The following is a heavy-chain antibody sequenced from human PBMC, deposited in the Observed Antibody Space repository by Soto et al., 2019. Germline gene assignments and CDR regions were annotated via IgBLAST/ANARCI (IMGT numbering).Heavy chain of an antibody. CDR2: MNPNSGNT. V-gene: IGHV1-8*01. CDR3: ARGLMELPEYFDY. J-gene: IGHJ4*02. CDR1: GYTFTSYD. D-gene: IGHD1-7*01. Sequence: ASVKVSFKASGYTFTSYDINWVRQATGQGLEWMGWMNPNSGNTGYAQKFQGRVTMTRNTSISTAYMELSSLRSEDTAVYYCARGLMELPEYFDYWGQGTLVTVSS.